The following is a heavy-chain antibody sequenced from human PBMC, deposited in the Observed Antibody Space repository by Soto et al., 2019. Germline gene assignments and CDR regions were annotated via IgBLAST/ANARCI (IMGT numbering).Heavy chain of an antibody. D-gene: IGHD3-10*01. CDR3: AREYCVAGMVRGVPPAKPIPPYSSSYYGMDV. J-gene: IGHJ6*02. V-gene: IGHV3-7*01. CDR1: GFTFSGYW. CDR2: IKQDGSEK. Sequence: PGGSLRLACAASGFTFSGYWMSWVRQAPGKGRGWVANIKQDGSEKYYVDSVKGRFTISRDNAKNSLYLQMNSLRAEDTVVYYCAREYCVAGMVRGVPPAKPIPPYSSSYYGMDVWGQGPTDTVPS.